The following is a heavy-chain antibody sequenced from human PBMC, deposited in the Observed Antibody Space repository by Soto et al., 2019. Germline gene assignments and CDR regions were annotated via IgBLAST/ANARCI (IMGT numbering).Heavy chain of an antibody. J-gene: IGHJ4*02. Sequence: QVQLVQSGAEVKKPGSSVKVSCKASGGTFSSYAISWVRQAPGQGLEWMGGIIPIFGTANYAQKFQGRVTITADETTSTAYMELGSLRSEDTAVYYCARDGDGHDYSKGGDYWGQGTLVTVSS. V-gene: IGHV1-69*12. D-gene: IGHD4-4*01. CDR1: GGTFSSYA. CDR3: ARDGDGHDYSKGGDY. CDR2: IIPIFGTA.